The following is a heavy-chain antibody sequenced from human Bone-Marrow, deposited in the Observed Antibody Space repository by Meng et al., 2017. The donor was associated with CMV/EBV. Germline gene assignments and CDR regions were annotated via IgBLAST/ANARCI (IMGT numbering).Heavy chain of an antibody. J-gene: IGHJ6*02. CDR1: GYTFTSYD. Sequence: ASVKVSCKASGYTFTSYDINWVRQATGQGLEWMGWMNPNSGNTGYAQKFQGRVTMTRNTSISTAYMELSSLRPEDTAVYYCARGHNWNYYYYYGMDVWGQGTTVTVSS. CDR2: MNPNSGNT. CDR3: ARGHNWNYYYYYGMDV. D-gene: IGHD1-20*01. V-gene: IGHV1-8*01.